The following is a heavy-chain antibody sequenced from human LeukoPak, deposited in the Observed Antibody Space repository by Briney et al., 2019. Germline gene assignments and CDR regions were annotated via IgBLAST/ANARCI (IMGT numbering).Heavy chain of an antibody. Sequence: SETLSLTCTVSGGSISSYYWSWIPQPPGKGLEWIGYIYYSGSTNHNPSLKSRVTISVDTSKNQFSLKLSSVTAADTAVYYCARATLDDTRLLGYWGQGTLVTVSS. CDR3: ARATLDDTRLLGY. J-gene: IGHJ4*02. CDR1: GGSISSYY. V-gene: IGHV4-59*01. CDR2: IYYSGST.